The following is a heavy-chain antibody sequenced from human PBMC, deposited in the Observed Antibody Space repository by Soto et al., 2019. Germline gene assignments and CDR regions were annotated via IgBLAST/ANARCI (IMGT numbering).Heavy chain of an antibody. CDR1: GGSISSSSYY. CDR3: ATRSPPIVGATSFHY. CDR2: IYYNGTT. V-gene: IGHV4-31*03. J-gene: IGHJ4*02. Sequence: PSETLSLTCTVSGGSISSSSYYWGWIRQHPGKGLEWIGHIYYNGTTYYNPTLKSRVSISVDTSKNQFSLKLSSVTAADTAVYYCATRSPPIVGATSFHYWGQGTLVTVSS. D-gene: IGHD1-26*01.